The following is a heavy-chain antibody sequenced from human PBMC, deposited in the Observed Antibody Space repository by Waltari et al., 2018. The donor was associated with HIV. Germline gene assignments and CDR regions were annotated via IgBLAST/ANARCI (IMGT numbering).Heavy chain of an antibody. V-gene: IGHV3-74*01. CDR3: VRDEIWQRYYYFEH. Sequence: EVQLVESGGGLVQPGESLRLSCVASGFNLSDYWMHWVRQVPGKGPLGVVRLTKDGRNAIDADSVKGRCTISRDIAKNTLYLELSRVGVEDSGVYYCVRDEIWQRYYYFEHWGRGTLVTVSS. CDR2: LTKDGRNA. J-gene: IGHJ4*02. D-gene: IGHD5-12*01. CDR1: GFNLSDYW.